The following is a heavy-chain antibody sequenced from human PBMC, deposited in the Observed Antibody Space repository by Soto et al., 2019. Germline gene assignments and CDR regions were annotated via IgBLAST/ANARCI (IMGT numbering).Heavy chain of an antibody. V-gene: IGHV1-24*01. CDR1: GNTLSELS. Sequence: QVQLVQSGAEVKKPGASVKVSCQVSGNTLSELSMNWVRQAPGKGLEWMGGFVPEDGETIHAQKFPGRITMTEDTSTDPVYMLLSSLNSEDTALYYCPAGAVWGQGTLVTVSS. CDR2: FVPEDGET. J-gene: IGHJ4*02. D-gene: IGHD6-19*01. CDR3: PAGAV.